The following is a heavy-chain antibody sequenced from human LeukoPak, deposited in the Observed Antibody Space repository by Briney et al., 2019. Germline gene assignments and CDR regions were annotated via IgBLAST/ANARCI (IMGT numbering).Heavy chain of an antibody. CDR1: GYTLTELS. CDR2: FDPEDGET. D-gene: IGHD3-3*01. CDR3: ATGWLWSGYPQGIV. J-gene: IGHJ4*02. V-gene: IGHV1-24*01. Sequence: GASVKVSCKVSGYTLTELSMHWVRQAPGKGLEWMGGFDPEDGETIYAQKFQGRVTMTEDTSTDTAYMELSSLRSEDTAVYYCATGWLWSGYPQGIVWGQGTLVTVSS.